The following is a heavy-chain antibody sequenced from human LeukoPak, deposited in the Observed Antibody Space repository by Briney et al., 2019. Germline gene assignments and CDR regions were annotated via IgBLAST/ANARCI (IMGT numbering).Heavy chain of an antibody. D-gene: IGHD3-9*01. CDR3: AEEGNYDILTGYYNVYFDY. CDR1: GFTFSSYA. Sequence: PGGSLRLSCAASGFTFSSYAMSWVRQAPGKGLEWVSAISGSGGSTYYADSVKGRFTISRDNSKNTLYLQMNSLRAEDTAVYYCAEEGNYDILTGYYNVYFDYWGQGTLVTVSS. J-gene: IGHJ4*02. V-gene: IGHV3-23*01. CDR2: ISGSGGST.